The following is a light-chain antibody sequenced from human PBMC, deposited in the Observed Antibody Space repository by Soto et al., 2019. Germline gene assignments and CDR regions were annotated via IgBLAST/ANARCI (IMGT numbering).Light chain of an antibody. V-gene: IGLV2-14*03. Sequence: QSALTQPASVSGSPGQSITISCTGTSSDVGGFNYVSWYQQHPGKAPKLMIYDVTNRPSGVSYRFSGSKSGNTASLTISRLQAEDEAYYYCNSYTSSSTYVFGTGTKLTVL. J-gene: IGLJ1*01. CDR3: NSYTSSSTYV. CDR2: DVT. CDR1: SSDVGGFNY.